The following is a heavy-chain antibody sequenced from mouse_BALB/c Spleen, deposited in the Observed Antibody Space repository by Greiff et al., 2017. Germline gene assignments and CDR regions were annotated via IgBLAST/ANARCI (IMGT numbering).Heavy chain of an antibody. J-gene: IGHJ4*01. Sequence: EVKLMESGGDLVKPGGSLKLSCAASGFTFSSYGMSWVRQTPDKRLEWVATISSGGSYTYYPDSVKGRFTISRDNAKNTLYLQMSSLKSEDTAMYYCARHNYGSGAMDYWGQGTSVTVSS. V-gene: IGHV5-6*01. D-gene: IGHD1-1*02. CDR3: ARHNYGSGAMDY. CDR1: GFTFSSYG. CDR2: ISSGGSYT.